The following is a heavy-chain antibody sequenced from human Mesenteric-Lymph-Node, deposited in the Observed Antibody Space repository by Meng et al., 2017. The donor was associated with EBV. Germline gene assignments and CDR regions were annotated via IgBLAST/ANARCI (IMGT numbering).Heavy chain of an antibody. CDR2: TYYRSKWYN. D-gene: IGHD3-9*01. Sequence: VTLQQSGPGPVKPSQTLSLTCASSGDSVSNINGGWNWIRQSPSRGLEWLGRTYYRSKWYNDYAVSVKGRITINPDTTKNQVSLQLNSVTPEDTAVYYCAGVGSTISTDWFDTWGQGTLVTVSS. CDR3: AGVGSTISTDWFDT. CDR1: GDSVSNINGG. J-gene: IGHJ5*02. V-gene: IGHV6-1*01.